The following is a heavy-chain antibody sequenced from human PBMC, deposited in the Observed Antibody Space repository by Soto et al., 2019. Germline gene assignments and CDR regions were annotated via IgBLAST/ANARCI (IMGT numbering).Heavy chain of an antibody. V-gene: IGHV3-74*01. CDR1: GFTFSTYW. Sequence: EVQLVESGGGLVQPGGSLRLSCAASGFTFSTYWMHWVRQAPGTGLVWVSRINSDGSITNYADSVKGRFSISRDNAKNTLYRHMNSLRAEDTAVYYCVRSTWQNYFDYWGQGTLVTVSS. J-gene: IGHJ4*02. CDR3: VRSTWQNYFDY. CDR2: INSDGSIT.